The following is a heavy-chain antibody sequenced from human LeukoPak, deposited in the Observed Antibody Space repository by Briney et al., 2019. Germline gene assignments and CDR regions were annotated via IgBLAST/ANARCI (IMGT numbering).Heavy chain of an antibody. D-gene: IGHD1-26*01. Sequence: YSVHLGRRPPVKKKEWVAVIWSDGSNKYYTDSVKGRFSIFRDNSKNTLYLQMNSLRAEDTAVYYCARNSGSYPDYWGQGTLVTVSS. CDR1: YS. CDR3: ARNSGSYPDY. J-gene: IGHJ4*02. V-gene: IGHV3-33*01. CDR2: IWSDGSNK.